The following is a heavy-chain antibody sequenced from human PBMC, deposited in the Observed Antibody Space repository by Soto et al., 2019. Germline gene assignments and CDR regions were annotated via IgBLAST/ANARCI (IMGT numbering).Heavy chain of an antibody. J-gene: IGHJ4*02. CDR3: ASLFWSCTSCHQTRFDY. V-gene: IGHV1-46*03. D-gene: IGHD2-2*01. CDR1: GYTFTSYY. CDR2: INPSGGST. Sequence: ASVKVSCKASGYTFTSYYMHWVRQAPGQGLEWMGIINPSGGSTSYAQKFQGRVTMTRDTSTSTVYMELSSLRSEDTAVYYCASLFWSCTSCHQTRFDYWGQGTLVTVSS.